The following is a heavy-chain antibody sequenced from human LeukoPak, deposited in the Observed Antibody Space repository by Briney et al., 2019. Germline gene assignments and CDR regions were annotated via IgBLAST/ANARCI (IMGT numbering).Heavy chain of an antibody. Sequence: SETLSLTCTVSGGSISSSSDYWGWIRQAPGKGLEWIGSIYYHENTYYNSSLKSRVTISVDTSKNQFSLKLNSVTAADTAVYFCARRAYSAAYWKHFDYWGQGTLVAVSS. V-gene: IGHV4-39*01. D-gene: IGHD1-1*01. J-gene: IGHJ4*02. CDR3: ARRAYSAAYWKHFDY. CDR1: GGSISSSSDY. CDR2: IYYHENT.